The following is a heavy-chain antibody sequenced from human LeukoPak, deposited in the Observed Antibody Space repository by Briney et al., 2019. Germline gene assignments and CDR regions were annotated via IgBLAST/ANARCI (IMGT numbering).Heavy chain of an antibody. J-gene: IGHJ4*02. V-gene: IGHV4-4*07. CDR2: VHSSGTT. Sequence: SETLSLTCTVSGGSISSYHWSWIRQPAGKGLEWIGRVHSSGTTNYNPSLKSRVTMSMDTSKNQLSLKLSSVTAADTAVYYCARDGLYNYGYSYFDYWGQGTLVTVPS. D-gene: IGHD5-18*01. CDR3: ARDGLYNYGYSYFDY. CDR1: GGSISSYH.